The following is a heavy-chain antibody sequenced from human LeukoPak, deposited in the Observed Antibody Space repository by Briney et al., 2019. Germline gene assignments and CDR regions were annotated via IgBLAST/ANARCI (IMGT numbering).Heavy chain of an antibody. CDR3: ARDYRPSIAVAGTPFDP. V-gene: IGHV1-69*06. D-gene: IGHD6-19*01. CDR2: IIPSFGTA. CDR1: GDTFSTYA. J-gene: IGHJ5*02. Sequence: SVKVSCKASGDTFSTYAISWVRQAPGQGPQWMGGIIPSFGTANYAQQFQGRVTITADKSTSTAYLELSSLRSEDTAVYYCARDYRPSIAVAGTPFDPWGQGTLVTVSS.